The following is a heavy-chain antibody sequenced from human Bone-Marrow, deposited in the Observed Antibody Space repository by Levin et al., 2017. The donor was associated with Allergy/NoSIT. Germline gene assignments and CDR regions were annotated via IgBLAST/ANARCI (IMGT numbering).Heavy chain of an antibody. D-gene: IGHD2-2*01. V-gene: IGHV3-21*01. J-gene: IGHJ6*02. Sequence: PGGSLRLSCAASGFTFSSYSMNWVRQAPGKGLEWVSSISSSSSYIYYADSVKGRFTISRDNAKNSLYLQMNSLRAEDTAVYYCARVRYCSSTSCPYYYYGMDVWGQGTTVTVSS. CDR3: ARVRYCSSTSCPYYYYGMDV. CDR1: GFTFSSYS. CDR2: ISSSSSYI.